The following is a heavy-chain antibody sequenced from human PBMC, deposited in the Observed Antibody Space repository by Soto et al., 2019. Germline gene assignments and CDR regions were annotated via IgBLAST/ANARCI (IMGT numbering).Heavy chain of an antibody. CDR2: ISYDGSNK. CDR1: GFTFSSYG. J-gene: IGHJ6*02. Sequence: QVQLVESGGGVVQPWRSLRLSCAASGFTFSSYGMHWVRQAPGKGLEWVAVISYDGSNKYYADSVKGRFTISRDNSKNTLYLQMNSLRAEDTAVYYWAKDLPGDYGMDVWGQGTTVTVSS. CDR3: AKDLPGDYGMDV. V-gene: IGHV3-30*18. D-gene: IGHD3-10*01.